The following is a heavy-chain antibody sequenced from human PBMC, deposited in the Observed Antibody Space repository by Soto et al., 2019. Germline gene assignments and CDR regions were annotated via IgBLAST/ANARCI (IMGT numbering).Heavy chain of an antibody. Sequence: GGSLRLSCAASGFTFSSYAMSWVRQAPGKGLEWVSAISGSGGSTYYADSVKGRFTISRDNSKNTLYLQMNSLRAEDTAVYYCAKAPLSVATTYYYYYMDVWGKGTTVTVSS. D-gene: IGHD5-12*01. J-gene: IGHJ6*03. CDR2: ISGSGGST. CDR3: AKAPLSVATTYYYYYMDV. V-gene: IGHV3-23*01. CDR1: GFTFSSYA.